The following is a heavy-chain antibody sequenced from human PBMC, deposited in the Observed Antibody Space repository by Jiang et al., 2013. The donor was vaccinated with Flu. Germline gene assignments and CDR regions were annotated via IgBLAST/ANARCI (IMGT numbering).Heavy chain of an antibody. J-gene: IGHJ4*02. D-gene: IGHD3-22*01. V-gene: IGHV5-51*01. CDR3: ARLRDSSGSDFDY. Sequence: QVTISADKSISTAYLQWSSLKASDTAMYYCARLRDSSGSDFDYWGQGTLVTVSS.